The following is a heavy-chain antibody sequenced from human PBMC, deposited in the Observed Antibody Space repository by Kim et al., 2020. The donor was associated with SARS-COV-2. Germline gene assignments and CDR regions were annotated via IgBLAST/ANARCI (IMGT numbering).Heavy chain of an antibody. J-gene: IGHJ6*02. Sequence: ASVKVSCKASGYTFTGYYMHWVRQAPGQGLEWMGRINPNSGGTNYAQKFQGRVTMTRDTSISTAYMELSRLRSDDTAVYYCARVQAYGSGSFNYHGMDVWGQGTTVTVSS. CDR1: GYTFTGYY. D-gene: IGHD3-10*01. CDR3: ARVQAYGSGSFNYHGMDV. V-gene: IGHV1-2*06. CDR2: INPNSGGT.